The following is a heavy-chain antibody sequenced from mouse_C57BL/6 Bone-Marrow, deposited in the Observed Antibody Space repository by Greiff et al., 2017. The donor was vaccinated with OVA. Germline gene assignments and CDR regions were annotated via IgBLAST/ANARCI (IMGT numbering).Heavy chain of an antibody. CDR2: IDPENGDT. J-gene: IGHJ2*01. CDR3: TTLANYDY. Sequence: EVKLQQSGAELVRPGASVKLSCTASGFNIKDDYMHWVKQRPEQGLEWIGWIDPENGDTEYASKFQGKATITADTSSNTAYLQLSSLTSEDTAVYYCTTLANYDYWGQGTTLTVSS. CDR1: GFNIKDDY. D-gene: IGHD1-1*01. V-gene: IGHV14-4*01.